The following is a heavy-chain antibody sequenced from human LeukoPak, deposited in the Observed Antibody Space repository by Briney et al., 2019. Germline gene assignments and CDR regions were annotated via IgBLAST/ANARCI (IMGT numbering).Heavy chain of an antibody. CDR3: ARSPGPLVDWFDP. Sequence: ASVKVSCTASGYTFTGYYMHWVRQAPGQGLEWMGWINPNSGGTNYAQKFQGRVTMTRDTSISTAYMELSRLRSDDTAVYYCARSPGPLVDWFDPWGQGTLVTVSS. CDR1: GYTFTGYY. V-gene: IGHV1-2*02. CDR2: INPNSGGT. D-gene: IGHD1-14*01. J-gene: IGHJ5*02.